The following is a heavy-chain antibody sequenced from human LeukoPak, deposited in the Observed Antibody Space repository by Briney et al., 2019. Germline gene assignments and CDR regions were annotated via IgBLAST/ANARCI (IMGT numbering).Heavy chain of an antibody. CDR2: ISHDGTNK. D-gene: IGHD1-26*01. V-gene: IGHV3-30*03. CDR1: GFMFDNFG. Sequence: GRSLRLSRAASGFMFDNFGMHWVRQAPGKGLEWLAVISHDGTNKYFGDFVKGRFTTSRDNSKNTVYLQMNALRPEDTAVYYCATWELTAYLFDYWGQGTLVTVSS. CDR3: ATWELTAYLFDY. J-gene: IGHJ4*02.